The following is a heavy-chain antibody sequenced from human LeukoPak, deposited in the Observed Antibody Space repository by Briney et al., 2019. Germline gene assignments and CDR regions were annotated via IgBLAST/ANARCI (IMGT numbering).Heavy chain of an antibody. CDR3: ARGHPLGGLRYFDWLLHTDAFDI. J-gene: IGHJ3*02. D-gene: IGHD3-9*01. CDR1: GGSFSGYY. CDR2: INHSGST. Sequence: SETLSLTCAVYGGSFSGYYWSWIRQPPGKGLEWIGEINHSGSTNYNPSLKNRVTISVDTSKNLFSPKLSSVTAADTAVYYCARGHPLGGLRYFDWLLHTDAFDIWGQGTMVTVSS. V-gene: IGHV4-34*01.